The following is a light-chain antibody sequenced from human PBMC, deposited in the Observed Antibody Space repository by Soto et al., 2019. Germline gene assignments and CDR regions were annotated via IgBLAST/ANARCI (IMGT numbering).Light chain of an antibody. CDR3: HQYGSSPST. V-gene: IGKV3-20*01. J-gene: IGKJ1*01. CDR1: QSVTSSY. Sequence: VGVKQSAGALSLSQGERATLSCRASQSVTSSYLAWYQQRPGQAPRLLFYGASSRATGIPDRFSGSGSGTDFTLTISRLEPEDCAVYYCHQYGSSPSTFGQGTNAAIK. CDR2: GAS.